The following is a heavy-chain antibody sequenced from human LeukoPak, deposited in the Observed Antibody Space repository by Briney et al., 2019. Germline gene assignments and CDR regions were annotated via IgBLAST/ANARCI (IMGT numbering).Heavy chain of an antibody. CDR2: IYYSGST. J-gene: IGHJ4*02. CDR3: ARHYNLAFDY. V-gene: IGHV4-59*08. Sequence: SETLSLTGTVSGGSISPHYWSWIRQPPGKGLEWIGYIYYSGSTNYNPSLKSRVTISIDMSKNQFSPKLSSVTAADTAVYHCARHYNLAFDYWGQGTLVTVSS. D-gene: IGHD1-14*01. CDR1: GGSISPHY.